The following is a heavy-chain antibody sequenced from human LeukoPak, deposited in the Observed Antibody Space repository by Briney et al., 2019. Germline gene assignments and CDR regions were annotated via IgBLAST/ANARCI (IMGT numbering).Heavy chain of an antibody. J-gene: IGHJ6*02. CDR1: GFTFSSYS. CDR2: ISSSSSYI. CDR3: ARQYCSSTSCYIGNYYYGMDV. Sequence: PGGSLRLSCAASGFTFSSYSMNWVRQAPGKGLEWVSSISSSSSYIYYADSVKGRFTISRDNAKNSLYLQMNSLRAEDTAAYYCARQYCSSTSCYIGNYYYGMDVWGQGTTVTVSS. V-gene: IGHV3-21*01. D-gene: IGHD2-2*02.